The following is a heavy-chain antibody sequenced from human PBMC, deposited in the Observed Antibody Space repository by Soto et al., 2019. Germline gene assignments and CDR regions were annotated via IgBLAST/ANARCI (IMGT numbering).Heavy chain of an antibody. V-gene: IGHV3-33*01. D-gene: IGHD1-26*01. CDR2: IWYDGRDK. J-gene: IGHJ3*01. CDR1: GLTLSIYG. Sequence: QVQLVESGGGVVQAGTSLRLSCAASGLTLSIYGFHWVRQAPGQGLEWVAVIWYDGRDKFYADSVKGRFSSSRDNSQNIVYLQMNSLRAGDTAVYFWARDRSGNYFGEGAFDFWGHGTMVAVSS. CDR3: ARDRSGNYFGEGAFDF.